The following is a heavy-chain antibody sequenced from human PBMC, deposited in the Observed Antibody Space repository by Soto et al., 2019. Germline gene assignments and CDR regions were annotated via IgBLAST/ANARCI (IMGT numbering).Heavy chain of an antibody. Sequence: SVKVSCKASGGTFSSYAISWVRQAPGQGLEWMGGIIPIFGTANYAQKFQGRVTITADESTSTAYMELSSLRSEDTAVYYCARGMVSGFFGVVISDYYYYGMDVGAQGTTVTVSS. CDR3: ARGMVSGFFGVVISDYYYYGMDV. CDR1: GGTFSSYA. V-gene: IGHV1-69*13. D-gene: IGHD3-3*01. J-gene: IGHJ6*02. CDR2: IIPIFGTA.